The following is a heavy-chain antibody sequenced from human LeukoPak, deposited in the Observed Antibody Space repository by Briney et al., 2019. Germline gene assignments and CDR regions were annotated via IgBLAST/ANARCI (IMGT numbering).Heavy chain of an antibody. CDR2: INPNNGDT. V-gene: IGHV1-2*02. D-gene: IGHD5-12*01. CDR3: ARDRLDIAGWFDP. Sequence: GASVKVSCKASGYTFTGYYMHWVRQAPGQGLEWMGWINPNNGDTNYAQKFQGRVNMNRDTSMSTTYMELSRLRSDDTAIYYCARDRLDIAGWFDPWGQGTLVTVSS. J-gene: IGHJ5*02. CDR1: GYTFTGYY.